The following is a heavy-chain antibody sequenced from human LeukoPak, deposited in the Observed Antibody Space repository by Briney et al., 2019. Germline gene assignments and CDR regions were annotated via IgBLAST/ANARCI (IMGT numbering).Heavy chain of an antibody. CDR2: IYGDGSFT. V-gene: IGHV3-74*01. CDR3: ARKRPNYFDY. CDR1: GFTFSNFW. J-gene: IGHJ4*02. Sequence: GGSLRLSCAASGFTFSNFWMHWVRQAPGKGLVWVALIYGDGSFTRYADSVKGRFTISRDNAKNTVYLQMNSLRAEDTALYYCARKRPNYFDYWGQGTLVTVSS.